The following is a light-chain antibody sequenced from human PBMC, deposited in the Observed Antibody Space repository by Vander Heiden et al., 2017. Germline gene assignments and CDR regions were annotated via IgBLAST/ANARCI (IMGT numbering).Light chain of an antibody. CDR1: SGINIGTYK. CDR2: YKSDADK. Sequence: QPVLAQPTSLSASPGASARFTCTLRSGINIGTYKIYWYQQKPGSLPRHLLRYKSDADKQQGSGVPSRFSGSKDASTTAGPILISGLQSEDDSYYSSGNWNRRTEVFGGGTRLTVL. J-gene: IGLJ2*01. V-gene: IGLV5-39*01. CDR3: GNWNRRTEV.